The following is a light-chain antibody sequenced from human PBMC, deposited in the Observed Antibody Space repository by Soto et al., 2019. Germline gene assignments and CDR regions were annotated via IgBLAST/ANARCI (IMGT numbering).Light chain of an antibody. V-gene: IGLV2-14*01. CDR1: SSDVGHYNY. CDR3: CSYTRSSTLL. CDR2: EVI. J-gene: IGLJ2*01. Sequence: QSALTQPASVSGSPGQSITISCTGTSSDVGHYNYVSWYQQHPGRAPRLIVYEVINRPAGVSNRFSGSKSGNTASLTISGLHAADEADYYCCSYTRSSTLLFGGGTKLTVL.